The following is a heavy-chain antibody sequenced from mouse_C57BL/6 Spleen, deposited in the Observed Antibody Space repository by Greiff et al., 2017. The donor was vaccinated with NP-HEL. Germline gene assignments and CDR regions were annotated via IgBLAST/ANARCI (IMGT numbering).Heavy chain of an antibody. CDR3: ARWVGRGIYYYAMDY. Sequence: EVQLQQSGPELVKPGASVKISCKASGYTFTDYYMNWVKQSHGKSLEWIGDINPNNGGTSYNQKFKGKATLTVDKSSSTAYMELRSLTSEDSAVYYCARWVGRGIYYYAMDYWGQGTSVTVSS. CDR1: GYTFTDYY. J-gene: IGHJ4*01. D-gene: IGHD4-1*01. CDR2: INPNNGGT. V-gene: IGHV1-26*01.